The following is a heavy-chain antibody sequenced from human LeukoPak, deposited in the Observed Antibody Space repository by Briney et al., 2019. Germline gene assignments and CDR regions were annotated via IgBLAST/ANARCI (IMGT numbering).Heavy chain of an antibody. V-gene: IGHV3-21*01. J-gene: IGHJ3*02. CDR2: ISSSSSYI. CDR3: ASDYYDSSGYVSAGFDI. D-gene: IGHD3-22*01. CDR1: GFTLSSYS. Sequence: GGSLRLSCAASGFTLSSYSMNWVRQAPGKGLEWVSSISSSSSYIYYADSVKGRFTISRDNAKNSLYLQMNSLRAEDTAVYYCASDYYDSSGYVSAGFDIWGQGTMVTVSS.